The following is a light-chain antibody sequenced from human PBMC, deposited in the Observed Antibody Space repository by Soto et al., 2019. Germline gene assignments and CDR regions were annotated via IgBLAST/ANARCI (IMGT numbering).Light chain of an antibody. CDR2: DAS. V-gene: IGKV3-11*01. Sequence: EIVLTQSPATLSLSPGERATLSCRTSQSVSSYFAWYQQKPGRAPRLLIYDASNRATGIPARFIGSGSGTDFTLTISSLEPEDVAVYYFQQRSNWPITFGQGTRLEIK. CDR1: QSVSSY. J-gene: IGKJ5*01. CDR3: QQRSNWPIT.